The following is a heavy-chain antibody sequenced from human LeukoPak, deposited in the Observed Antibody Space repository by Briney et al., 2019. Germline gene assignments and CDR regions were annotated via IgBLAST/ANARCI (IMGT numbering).Heavy chain of an antibody. CDR3: AKLDDTAAGPGNWYFDL. D-gene: IGHD6-13*01. CDR1: GFTFSSYA. CDR2: ISGSGGST. V-gene: IGHV3-23*01. J-gene: IGHJ2*01. Sequence: GGSLIPSCAASGFTFSSYAMSWVRQAPGKGLEWVSAISGSGGSTYHADSVKGRFTISRDNSKNTLYLQMNSLRAEDTAVYYCAKLDDTAAGPGNWYFDLWGRGTLVTVSS.